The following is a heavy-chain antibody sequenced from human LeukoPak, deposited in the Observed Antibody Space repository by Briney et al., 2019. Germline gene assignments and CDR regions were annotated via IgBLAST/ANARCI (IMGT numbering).Heavy chain of an antibody. CDR3: AREFQGGFDY. CDR2: IRYDGSNN. J-gene: IGHJ4*02. D-gene: IGHD3-16*01. CDR1: GFTFGSYG. V-gene: IGHV3-30*02. Sequence: GGSLRLSCAASGFTFGSYGMHWVRQAPGKGLEWVAFIRYDGSNNYYADSVKGRFTISRDNSKNTLYLQMNSPRAEDTAVYYCAREFQGGFDYWGQGTLVTVSS.